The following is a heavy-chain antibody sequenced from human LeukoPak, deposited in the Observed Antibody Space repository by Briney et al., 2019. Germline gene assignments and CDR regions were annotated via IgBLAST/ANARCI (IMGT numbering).Heavy chain of an antibody. V-gene: IGHV3-48*04. J-gene: IGHJ5*02. D-gene: IGHD1-26*01. Sequence: GGSLRLSCAASGFTFSSYSMNWVRQAPGKGLEWVSYISSSSSTIYYADSVKGRFTISRDNAKNSLYLQMNSLRAEDTAVYYCARDSSPYSGSSCWFDPWGQGTLVTVSS. CDR3: ARDSSPYSGSSCWFDP. CDR2: ISSSSSTI. CDR1: GFTFSSYS.